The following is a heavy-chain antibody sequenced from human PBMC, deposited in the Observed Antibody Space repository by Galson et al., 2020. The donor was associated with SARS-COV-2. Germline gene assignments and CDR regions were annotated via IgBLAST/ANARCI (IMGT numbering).Heavy chain of an antibody. V-gene: IGHV3-11*01. J-gene: IGHJ5*02. Sequence: TGGSLRLSCAVSGFTFSDYYVSWIRQAPGKGLEWISSISDSGRTTDYADSVKGRFTISRDNSKNSVYLQMHSVRAEDTAVYYCAREALAAQWFDPWGQGTLVTVSS. CDR3: AREALAAQWFDP. D-gene: IGHD2-15*01. CDR1: GFTFSDYY. CDR2: ISDSGRTT.